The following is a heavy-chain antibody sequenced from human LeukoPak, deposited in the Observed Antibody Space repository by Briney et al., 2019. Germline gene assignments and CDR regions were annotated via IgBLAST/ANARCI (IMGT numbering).Heavy chain of an antibody. Sequence: PGGSLRLSCAASGFTFSSYGMHWVRQAPGKGLEWVAVIWYDGSNKYYADSVKGRFTISRDNSKNTLYLQMNSLRAEDTAVYYCARDSDPYYDFWSGPTPGMEFDYWGQGTLVTVFS. V-gene: IGHV3-33*01. CDR1: GFTFSSYG. J-gene: IGHJ4*02. CDR3: ARDSDPYYDFWSGPTPGMEFDY. CDR2: IWYDGSNK. D-gene: IGHD3-3*01.